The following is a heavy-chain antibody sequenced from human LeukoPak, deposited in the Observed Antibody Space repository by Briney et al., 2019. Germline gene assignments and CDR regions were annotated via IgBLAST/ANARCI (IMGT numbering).Heavy chain of an antibody. D-gene: IGHD4-11*01. CDR2: FYYIGGT. J-gene: IGHJ4*02. CDR1: RGSISSSSYY. CDR3: ARILTTFDS. Sequence: SETLSLTCTVSRGSISSSSYYWGWIRQPPGKRLEWIGSFYYIGGTYYNPSLEGRVTISADSPKNQFSLKLTSVTAADTALYYCARILTTFDSWGQGTLVTVSS. V-gene: IGHV4-39*01.